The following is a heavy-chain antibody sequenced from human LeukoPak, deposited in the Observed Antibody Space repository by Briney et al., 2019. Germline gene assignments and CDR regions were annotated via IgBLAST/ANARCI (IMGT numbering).Heavy chain of an antibody. CDR1: GGSFSGYY. Sequence: SETLSLTCAVYGGSFSGYYWSWIRQPPGKGLEWIGEINHSGSTNYNPSLKSRVTISVDTSKNQFSLKLSSVTAADTAVYYCAGGPYYYDSPDGYFDYWGQGTLVTVSS. V-gene: IGHV4-34*01. J-gene: IGHJ4*02. D-gene: IGHD3-22*01. CDR3: AGGPYYYDSPDGYFDY. CDR2: INHSGST.